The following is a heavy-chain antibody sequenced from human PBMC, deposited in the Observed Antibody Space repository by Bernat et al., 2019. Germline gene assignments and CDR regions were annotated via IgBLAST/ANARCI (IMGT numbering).Heavy chain of an antibody. D-gene: IGHD2-15*01. V-gene: IGHV3-23*01. Sequence: EVQLLESGGGLVQPGGSLRLSCAASGFTFSSYAMSWVRQAPGKGLEWVSAISGSGGNTYYADSVKGRFTISRDNSKNTLYLQMNSLRAEDTAVYYCAKDRVYCSGGSCPLEWYFDLWGRGTLVTVSS. J-gene: IGHJ2*01. CDR3: AKDRVYCSGGSCPLEWYFDL. CDR2: ISGSGGNT. CDR1: GFTFSSYA.